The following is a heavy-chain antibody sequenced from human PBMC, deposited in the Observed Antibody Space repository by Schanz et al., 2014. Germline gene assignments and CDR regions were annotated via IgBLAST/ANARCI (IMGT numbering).Heavy chain of an antibody. CDR3: ARDNRYYLFDY. Sequence: EVQLLESGGGLVQPGGSLRLSCEASGFSFGNYGMSWVRQAPGKGLEWVSGFDAHDGRAYYADSAKGRFTISRDNSKSTLYVEMNSLRVEDTAVYFCARDNRYYLFDYWGQGALVTVSS. V-gene: IGHV3-23*01. J-gene: IGHJ4*02. CDR1: GFSFGNYG. CDR2: FDAHDGRA. D-gene: IGHD3-16*02.